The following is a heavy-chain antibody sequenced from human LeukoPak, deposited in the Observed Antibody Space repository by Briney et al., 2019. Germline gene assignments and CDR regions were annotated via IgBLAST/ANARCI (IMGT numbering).Heavy chain of an antibody. CDR1: GFTFSSHA. CDR2: IGGSGGST. D-gene: IGHD3-22*01. J-gene: IGHJ4*02. CDR3: AKDLDSSGYSY. V-gene: IGHV3-23*01. Sequence: GGSLRLSCAGSGFTFSSHAMTWVRQAPGKGLEWVSAIGGSGGSTYYADSVKGRFTISRDNSKNTLYLQMNSLRAEDSAVYYCAKDLDSSGYSYWGQGALVTVSS.